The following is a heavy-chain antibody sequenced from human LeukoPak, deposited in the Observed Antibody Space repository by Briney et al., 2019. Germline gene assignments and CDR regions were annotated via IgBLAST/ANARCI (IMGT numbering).Heavy chain of an antibody. CDR3: ARELAGHYYGSGSSFDY. Sequence: GGSLRLSCAASGFTFSNYWMSWVRQAPGKGLEWVANTRQDGSEKYYVDSVKGRFTISRDNAKNSLYLQMNNLRAEDTAVYYCARELAGHYYGSGSSFDYWGQGTLVTVSS. J-gene: IGHJ4*02. CDR2: TRQDGSEK. CDR1: GFTFSNYW. D-gene: IGHD3-10*01. V-gene: IGHV3-7*01.